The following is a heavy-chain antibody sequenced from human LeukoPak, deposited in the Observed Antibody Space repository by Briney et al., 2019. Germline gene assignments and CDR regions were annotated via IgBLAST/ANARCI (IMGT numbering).Heavy chain of an antibody. D-gene: IGHD5-18*01. CDR3: AREAGGQLWTPFDY. V-gene: IGHV3-48*04. CDR2: ISSSSSTI. J-gene: IGHJ4*02. Sequence: GGSLRLSCAASGFTFSSYSMNWVRQAPGKGLEWVSYISSSSSTIYYADSVKGRFTISRDNAKNSLYLQMNSLRAEDTAVYYCAREAGGQLWTPFDYWGQGTLVTVSS. CDR1: GFTFSSYS.